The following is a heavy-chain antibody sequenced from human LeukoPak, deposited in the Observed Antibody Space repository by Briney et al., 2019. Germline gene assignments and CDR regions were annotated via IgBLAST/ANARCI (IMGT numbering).Heavy chain of an antibody. CDR3: ARDVGSGSAVALY. D-gene: IGHD6-19*01. Sequence: GASVKVSCKVSGYTLTELSMHWVRQAPGQGLEWMGWINTNTGNPTYAQGFTGRFVFSLDTSVSTAYLQISSLKAEDTAVYYCARDVGSGSAVALYWGQGTLVTVSS. CDR1: GYTLTELS. V-gene: IGHV7-4-1*02. CDR2: INTNTGNP. J-gene: IGHJ4*02.